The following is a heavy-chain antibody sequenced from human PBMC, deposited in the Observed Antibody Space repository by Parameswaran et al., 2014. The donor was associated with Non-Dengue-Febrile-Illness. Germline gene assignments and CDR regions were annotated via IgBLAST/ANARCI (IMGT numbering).Heavy chain of an antibody. V-gene: IGHV3-23*01. Sequence: RWIRQPPGKGLEWVSAISGSGGSTYYADSVKGRFTISRDNSKNTLYLQMNSLRAEDTAVYYCAKGPGIAVADGYFDYWGQGTLVTVSS. CDR2: ISGSGGST. CDR3: AKGPGIAVADGYFDY. J-gene: IGHJ4*02. D-gene: IGHD6-19*01.